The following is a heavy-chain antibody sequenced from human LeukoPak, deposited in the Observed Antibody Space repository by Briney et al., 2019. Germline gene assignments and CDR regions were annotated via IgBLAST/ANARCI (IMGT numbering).Heavy chain of an antibody. Sequence: GGSLRLSCAASGFTFSTYAVNWVRQAPGKGLEWVSSISSSSSYIYYADSVKGRFTISRDNAKNSLYLQMNSLRAEDTAVYYCARELPYSYVDYWGQGTLVTVSS. J-gene: IGHJ4*02. D-gene: IGHD5-18*01. V-gene: IGHV3-21*01. CDR2: ISSSSSYI. CDR1: GFTFSTYA. CDR3: ARELPYSYVDY.